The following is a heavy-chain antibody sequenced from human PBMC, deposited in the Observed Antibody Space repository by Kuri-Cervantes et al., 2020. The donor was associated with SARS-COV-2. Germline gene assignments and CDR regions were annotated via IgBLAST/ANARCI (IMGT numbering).Heavy chain of an antibody. CDR3: ARGGLVPAASDAFDI. J-gene: IGHJ3*02. Sequence: ASVKVSCKASGYTFTTYYMHWVRQAPGQGLEWMGIINPSGGSTSYALKFQGRVTMTRDTSTSTVYMQLSSLRSEDTAVYYCARGGLVPAASDAFDIWGQGTMVTVSS. V-gene: IGHV1-46*03. D-gene: IGHD2-2*01. CDR2: INPSGGST. CDR1: GYTFTTYY.